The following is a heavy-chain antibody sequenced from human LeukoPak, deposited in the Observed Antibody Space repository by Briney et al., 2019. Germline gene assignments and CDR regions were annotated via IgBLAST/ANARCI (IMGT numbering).Heavy chain of an antibody. CDR2: ISPNSGGT. CDR3: ATGVYSSSWVGAFDI. V-gene: IGHV1-2*02. D-gene: IGHD6-13*01. J-gene: IGHJ3*02. CDR1: GYTFTGYY. Sequence: EASVKVSCKASGYTFTGYYMHWVRQAPGQGLEWMRWISPNSGGTNYAQKFQGRVTITRDTSISTAYMELSSLRSEDTAVYYCATGVYSSSWVGAFDIWGQGTMVTVSS.